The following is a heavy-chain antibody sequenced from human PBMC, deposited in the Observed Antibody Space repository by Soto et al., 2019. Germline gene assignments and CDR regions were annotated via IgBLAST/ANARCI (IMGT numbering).Heavy chain of an antibody. Sequence: EVQLVESGGGLVKPGGSLRLSCAASGFTFSSYSMNWVRQAPGKGLEWVSSISSSSSYIYYADSVKGRFTISRDNAKNSLYLQMNSLRAEDTAVYYCARARVEEKLAPGDYYYYYMDVWGKGTTVTVSS. CDR2: ISSSSSYI. D-gene: IGHD6-6*01. CDR1: GFTFSSYS. V-gene: IGHV3-21*01. J-gene: IGHJ6*03. CDR3: ARARVEEKLAPGDYYYYYMDV.